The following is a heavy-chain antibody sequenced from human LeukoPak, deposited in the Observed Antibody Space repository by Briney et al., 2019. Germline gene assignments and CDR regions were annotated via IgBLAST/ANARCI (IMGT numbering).Heavy chain of an antibody. CDR1: GFTFSSYA. V-gene: IGHV3-23*01. CDR2: FSGSGGST. Sequence: GGSLRLSCAASGFTFSSYAMSWVRQAPGKGLEWVSAFSGSGGSTYYADSVKGRFTISRDNSKNTLYLQMNSLRAEDTAVYYCAKEVDILTGYFSDYFDYWGQGALVTVSS. CDR3: AKEVDILTGYFSDYFDY. J-gene: IGHJ4*02. D-gene: IGHD3-9*01.